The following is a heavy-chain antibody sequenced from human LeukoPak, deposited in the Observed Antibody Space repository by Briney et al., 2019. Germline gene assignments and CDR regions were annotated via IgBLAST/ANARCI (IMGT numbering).Heavy chain of an antibody. CDR3: AKDRYDYIWGSYRVPFDY. V-gene: IGHV3-23*01. D-gene: IGHD3-16*02. J-gene: IGHJ4*02. CDR1: GFTFSSYA. CDR2: ISGSGGST. Sequence: GGSLRLSCAASGFTFSSYAMSWVRQAPGKGLEWVSAISGSGGSTYYADSVKGRFTISRDNSKNTLYLQMNSLRAEDTAVYYCAKDRYDYIWGSYRVPFDYWGQGTLVTVSS.